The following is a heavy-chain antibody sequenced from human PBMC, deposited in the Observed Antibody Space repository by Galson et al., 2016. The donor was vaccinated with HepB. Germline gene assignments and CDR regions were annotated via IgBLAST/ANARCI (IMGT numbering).Heavy chain of an antibody. Sequence: SLRLSCAASGFTFNIYTMNWVRQAPGKGLEWVSYIRDSTTMYHADSVKGRFTVSRDDARISLYLQMNSLRDDDTALYYCVRDYNYAFDIWGQGTMVTVSS. J-gene: IGHJ3*02. D-gene: IGHD5-24*01. CDR1: GFTFNIYT. V-gene: IGHV3-48*02. CDR3: VRDYNYAFDI. CDR2: IRDSTTM.